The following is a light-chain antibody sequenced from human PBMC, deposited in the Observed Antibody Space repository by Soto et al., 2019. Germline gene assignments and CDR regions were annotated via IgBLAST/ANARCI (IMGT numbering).Light chain of an antibody. V-gene: IGLV2-14*01. CDR2: EVT. J-gene: IGLJ2*01. CDR1: SSDVGGYNY. Sequence: QSALTQPASVSGSPGQSITISCTGTSSDVGGYNYVSWFQQSPGKAPKDMIYEVTHRPSGGSNRFSGSKSGNTASLTISGLQAEDEADYYCSSYTSSNTLIFGGGTKLTVL. CDR3: SSYTSSNTLI.